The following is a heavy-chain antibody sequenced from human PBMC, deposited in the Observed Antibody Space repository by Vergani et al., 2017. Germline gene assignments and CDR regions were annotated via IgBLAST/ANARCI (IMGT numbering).Heavy chain of an antibody. CDR2: IDWNDNK. CDR3: ARIRRRGRSGYDIFDF. CDR1: GFSILTSEMC. V-gene: IGHV2-70*01. J-gene: IGHJ4*02. D-gene: IGHD5-12*01. Sequence: QVTLRESGPALVKPTQTLTLTCTFSGFSILTSEMCVSWIRQPPGKALEWLALIDWNDNKYFKTSLKTRLTISKDASKNQVVLTMTNIDPVDTATYYCARIRRRGRSGYDIFDFWGQGILVTVAS.